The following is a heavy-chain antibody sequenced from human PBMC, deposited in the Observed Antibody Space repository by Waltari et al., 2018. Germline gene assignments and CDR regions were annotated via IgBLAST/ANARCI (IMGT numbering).Heavy chain of an antibody. CDR1: GDSMGSMDW. Sequence: RLQQSGPGLVKPSESLTLTCAVSGDSMGSMDWWSWVRQSPGKGLEWIGQVHGSGRTNYNPSLASRVTISIDTSNNRFSLKMPFPTAVDTAMYYCARDRGRGIYLDSWGQGTLVTVSP. V-gene: IGHV4-4*02. CDR3: ARDRGRGIYLDS. D-gene: IGHD2-15*01. J-gene: IGHJ4*01. CDR2: VHGSGRT.